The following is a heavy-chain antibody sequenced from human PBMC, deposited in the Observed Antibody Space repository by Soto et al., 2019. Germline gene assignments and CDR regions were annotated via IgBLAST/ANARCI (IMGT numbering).Heavy chain of an antibody. D-gene: IGHD3-22*01. V-gene: IGHV1-69*13. Sequence: SVKVSCKASRGTFISYASSGVRQAPGQGLDWMGVIIPIFGTATHAQKFQGRVTITADESTSTAYMALSSLRSEDTAVYYCARGYYYDSSGYRRPPAYDHWGQGTLVTVSS. CDR3: ARGYYYDSSGYRRPPAYDH. CDR2: IIPIFGTA. J-gene: IGHJ4*02. CDR1: RGTFISYA.